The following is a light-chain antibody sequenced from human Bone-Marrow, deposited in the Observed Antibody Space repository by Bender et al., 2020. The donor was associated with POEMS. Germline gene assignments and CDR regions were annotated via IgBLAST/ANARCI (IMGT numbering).Light chain of an antibody. CDR2: EVS. V-gene: IGLV2-14*01. Sequence: QSALTQPASVSGSPGQSITISCTGTTSDVAFYNSVSWYQQHPGKAPKLILFEVSQRPPGVFNRFSGSKSGNTASLTISGLQTEDEADYYCGSHANSTTWVFGGGTKLTVL. J-gene: IGLJ3*02. CDR1: TSDVAFYNS. CDR3: GSHANSTTWV.